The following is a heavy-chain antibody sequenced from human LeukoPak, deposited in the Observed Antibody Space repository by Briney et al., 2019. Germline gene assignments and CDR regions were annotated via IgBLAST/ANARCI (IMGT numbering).Heavy chain of an antibody. CDR2: ISSSSSYI. J-gene: IGHJ4*02. Sequence: GGSLRLSCAASGFTFSSYSMNWVRQAPGKGLEWVSSISSSSSYIYSADSVKGRFTISRDNAKNSLYLQMNSLRAEDTAVYYCARGGGYGDYTLDYWGQGTLVTVSS. V-gene: IGHV3-21*04. D-gene: IGHD4-17*01. CDR3: ARGGGYGDYTLDY. CDR1: GFTFSSYS.